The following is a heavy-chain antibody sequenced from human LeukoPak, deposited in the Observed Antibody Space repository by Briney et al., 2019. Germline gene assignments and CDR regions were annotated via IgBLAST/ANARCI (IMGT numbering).Heavy chain of an antibody. Sequence: GGSLRLSCAASGFTFSSYWMSWVRQAPGKGLEWVANIKQDGSEKYYVDSVKGRFTISRDNAKNSLYLQMNSLRAEDTALYYCAKGYVRGVISPLDYWGQGTLVTVSS. V-gene: IGHV3-7*03. J-gene: IGHJ4*02. CDR2: IKQDGSEK. D-gene: IGHD3-10*01. CDR3: AKGYVRGVISPLDY. CDR1: GFTFSSYW.